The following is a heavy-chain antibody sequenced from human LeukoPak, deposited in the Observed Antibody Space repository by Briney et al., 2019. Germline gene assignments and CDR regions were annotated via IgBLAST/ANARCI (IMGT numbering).Heavy chain of an antibody. D-gene: IGHD1-1*01. J-gene: IGHJ6*02. Sequence: SETLSLTCAVYGGSFSGYYWSWIRQPSGKGLEWIGEINHSGSTNYNPSLKSRVTISVDTSKNQFSLKLSSVTAADTAVYYCARGFERRYYYYGMDVWGQGTTVTVSS. CDR1: GGSFSGYY. CDR3: ARGFERRYYYYGMDV. V-gene: IGHV4-34*01. CDR2: INHSGST.